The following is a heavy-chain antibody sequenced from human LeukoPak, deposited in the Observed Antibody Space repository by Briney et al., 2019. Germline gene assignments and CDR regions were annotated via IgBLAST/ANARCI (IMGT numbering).Heavy chain of an antibody. CDR3: ARDRVVGATKPSFFDY. D-gene: IGHD1-26*01. CDR1: GYTFTSYG. J-gene: IGHJ4*02. Sequence: GASVKVSCKASGYTFTSYGISWVRQAPGQGLEWMGWISAYNGNTNYAQKLQGRVTMTTDTSTSTAYMELRSLRSDDTAVYYCARDRVVGATKPSFFDYWGRGTLVTVSS. CDR2: ISAYNGNT. V-gene: IGHV1-18*01.